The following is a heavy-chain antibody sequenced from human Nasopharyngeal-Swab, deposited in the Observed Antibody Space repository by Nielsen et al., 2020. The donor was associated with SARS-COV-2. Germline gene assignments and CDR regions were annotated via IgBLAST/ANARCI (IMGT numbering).Heavy chain of an antibody. V-gene: IGHV3-11*06. J-gene: IGHJ3*02. CDR2: ISSHSSYT. D-gene: IGHD2-8*01. CDR3: ARDPFCTNGVCLDAFDI. Sequence: GGSLRLSCAASGFTIDYYMSWIRQAPGKGLEWVSYISSHSSYTDYADSVKGRFTISRDNAKNSLYLQMNSLRPEDTAVYYCARDPFCTNGVCLDAFDIWGQGTTVTVSS. CDR1: GFTIDYY.